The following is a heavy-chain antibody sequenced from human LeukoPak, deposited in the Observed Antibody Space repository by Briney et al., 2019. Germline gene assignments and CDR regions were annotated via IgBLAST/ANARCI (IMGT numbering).Heavy chain of an antibody. Sequence: GAAVKDSPKPSRYTLTSYVINSVPQATGQGREWMGWMNPNSGNTGYAQKFQGIVTMTRNTSISTAYMELSSLRSEDTAVYYCARGGQQWLVRRSRFWFDPWGQGTLVTVSS. J-gene: IGHJ5*02. CDR2: MNPNSGNT. D-gene: IGHD6-19*01. V-gene: IGHV1-8*01. CDR1: RYTLTSYV. CDR3: ARGGQQWLVRRSRFWFDP.